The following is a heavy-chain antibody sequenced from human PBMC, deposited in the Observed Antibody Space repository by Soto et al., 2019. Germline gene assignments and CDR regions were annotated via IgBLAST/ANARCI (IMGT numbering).Heavy chain of an antibody. Sequence: PSETLSLTCAVYGGSFSGYYWTWIRQPPGRGLEWIGEINDSGTTNNNPSLKSRVTISVDTSKNQFSLKLSSVTAADTAVYFCARRYCSGGSCQTIDYWGQGTQVTVSS. V-gene: IGHV4-34*01. CDR2: INDSGTT. J-gene: IGHJ4*02. CDR3: ARRYCSGGSCQTIDY. CDR1: GGSFSGYY. D-gene: IGHD2-15*01.